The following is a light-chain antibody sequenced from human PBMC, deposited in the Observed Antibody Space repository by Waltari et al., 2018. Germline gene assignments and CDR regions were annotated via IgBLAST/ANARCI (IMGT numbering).Light chain of an antibody. CDR3: SSYTSSSTPVV. J-gene: IGLJ2*01. V-gene: IGLV2-14*01. CDR1: RRSVGLYNS. Sequence: QSALIQPALVSCCPVQSITISCTVTRRSVGLYNSFLCYQQHPGKAPKLMIYDVSNRPSGVSNRFSGSKSGNTASLTISGLQAEDEADYYCSSYTSSSTPVVFGGGTKLTVL. CDR2: DVS.